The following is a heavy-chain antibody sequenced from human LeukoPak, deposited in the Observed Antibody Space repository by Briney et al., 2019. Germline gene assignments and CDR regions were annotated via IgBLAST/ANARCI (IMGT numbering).Heavy chain of an antibody. J-gene: IGHJ4*02. CDR1: GGPFSGYF. CDR3: ARRYYYNLGGFPFDF. Sequence: SETLSLTCAVSGGPFSGYFWSWIRQSSGKGLEWIGEIHNSGTTNYNPSLNSRVTISEDTSKNQFYLNLSSVTAADTAVYHCARRYYYNLGGFPFDFWGQGTLVTVSS. CDR2: IHNSGTT. V-gene: IGHV4-34*01. D-gene: IGHD3-10*01.